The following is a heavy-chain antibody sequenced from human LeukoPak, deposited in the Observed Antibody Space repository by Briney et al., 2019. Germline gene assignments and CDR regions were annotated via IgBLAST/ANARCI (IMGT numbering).Heavy chain of an antibody. CDR1: GFTFSSYG. CDR2: IWYDGSNK. J-gene: IGHJ6*02. D-gene: IGHD3-22*01. Sequence: PGGSLRLSCAASGFTFSSYGMHWVRQAPGKGLEWVAVIWYDGSNKYYADSVKGRFTISRDNSKNTLYLQMNSLRAEDTAVYYYARYDSSGGYGMDAWGQGTTVTVSS. V-gene: IGHV3-33*01. CDR3: ARYDSSGGYGMDA.